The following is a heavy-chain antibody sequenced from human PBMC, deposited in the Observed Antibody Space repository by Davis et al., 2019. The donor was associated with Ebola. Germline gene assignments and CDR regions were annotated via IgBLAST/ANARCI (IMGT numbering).Heavy chain of an antibody. CDR1: GFTFDDYA. CDR2: ISWNSGSI. CDR3: ARLIKKYSGSYYWDAFDI. V-gene: IGHV3-9*01. J-gene: IGHJ3*02. Sequence: PGGSLRLSCAASGFTFDDYAMHWVRQAPGKGLEWVSGISWNSGSIGYADSVKGRFTISRDNAKNSLYLQMNSLRAEDTALYYCARLIKKYSGSYYWDAFDIWGQGTMVTVSS. D-gene: IGHD1-26*01.